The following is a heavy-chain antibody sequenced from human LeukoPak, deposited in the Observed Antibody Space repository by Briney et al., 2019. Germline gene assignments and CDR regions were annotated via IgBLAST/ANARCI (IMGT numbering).Heavy chain of an antibody. CDR3: AKGDIVATIISSSWYTFDY. CDR1: GFTFSSYA. D-gene: IGHD5-12*01. V-gene: IGHV3-23*01. J-gene: IGHJ4*02. Sequence: GGSLGLSCAASGFTFSSYAMCWVRQAPGKGLEWVSAISGSGSNTYYADSVKGWFTISRDNSKNTLYLQMNSLRAEDTAVYYCAKGDIVATIISSSWYTFDYWGQGTLVTVSS. CDR2: ISGSGSNT.